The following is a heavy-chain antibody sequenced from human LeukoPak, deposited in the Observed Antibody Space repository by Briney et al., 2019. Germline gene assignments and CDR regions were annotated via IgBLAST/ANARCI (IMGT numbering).Heavy chain of an antibody. CDR2: IIPIFGTA. Sequence: ASVTVSCTASGGTFSSYAISWVRQAPGQGLEWMGGIIPIFGTANYAQKFQGRVTITADESTSTAYMELSSLRSEDTAVYYCARAKVVCSSTSCGYYYGMDVWGQGTTVTVSS. CDR1: GGTFSSYA. J-gene: IGHJ6*02. D-gene: IGHD2-2*01. CDR3: ARAKVVCSSTSCGYYYGMDV. V-gene: IGHV1-69*13.